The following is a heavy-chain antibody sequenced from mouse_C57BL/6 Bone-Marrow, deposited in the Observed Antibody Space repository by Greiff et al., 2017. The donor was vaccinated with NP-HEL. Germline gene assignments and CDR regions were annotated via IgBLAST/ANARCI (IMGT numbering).Heavy chain of an antibody. CDR1: GFNIKDDY. CDR2: IDPENGDT. J-gene: IGHJ4*01. Sequence: EVQLQQSGAELVRPGASVKLSCTASGFNIKDDYMHWVKQRPEQGLEWIGWIDPENGDTEYASKFQGKATITADTSSNTAYLQLSSLTSEDTAVYYCTTVITTVSGDYYAMDYWGQGTSVTVSS. D-gene: IGHD1-1*01. CDR3: TTVITTVSGDYYAMDY. V-gene: IGHV14-4*01.